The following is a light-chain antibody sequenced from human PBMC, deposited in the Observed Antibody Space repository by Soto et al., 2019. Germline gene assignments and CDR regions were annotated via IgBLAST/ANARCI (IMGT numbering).Light chain of an antibody. V-gene: IGKV1-5*03. CDR2: KTS. Sequence: DIQMTQSPSTLSASVGDRVTITCRASQSVSKWLAWYQVKPGKAPRLLIYKTSGLENGVPSRFSGSGSESEYTLTISNLQPEDFATYYCQQYCAYSPWTFGQGTKVEVK. CDR3: QQYCAYSPWT. CDR1: QSVSKW. J-gene: IGKJ1*01.